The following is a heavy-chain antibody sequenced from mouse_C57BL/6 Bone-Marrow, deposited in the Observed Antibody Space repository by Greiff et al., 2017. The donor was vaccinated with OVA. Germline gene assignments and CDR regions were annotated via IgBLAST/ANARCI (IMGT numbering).Heavy chain of an antibody. CDR2: ISNGGGST. Sequence: EVHLVESGGGLVQPGGSLKLSCAASGFTFSDYYMYWVRQTPEKRLEWVAYISNGGGSTYYPDTVKGRFTISRDNAKNTLYLQMSRLKAEDTAMYYCARLGGSYDWDFDVWGTGTTVTVSS. J-gene: IGHJ1*03. V-gene: IGHV5-12*01. D-gene: IGHD1-1*02. CDR3: ARLGGSYDWDFDV. CDR1: GFTFSDYY.